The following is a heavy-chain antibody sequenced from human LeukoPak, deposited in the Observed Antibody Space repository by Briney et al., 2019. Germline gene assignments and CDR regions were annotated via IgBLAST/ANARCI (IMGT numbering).Heavy chain of an antibody. CDR2: IYYSGST. Sequence: SGTLSLTCAVSGGSITTTNYWSWIRQPPGKGLEWIGYIYYSGSTNYNPSLKSRVTISVDTSKNQFSLKLSSVTAADTAVYYCARQDSGSYQDAFDIWGQGTMVTVSS. D-gene: IGHD1-26*01. CDR1: GGSITTTNY. CDR3: ARQDSGSYQDAFDI. V-gene: IGHV4-59*08. J-gene: IGHJ3*02.